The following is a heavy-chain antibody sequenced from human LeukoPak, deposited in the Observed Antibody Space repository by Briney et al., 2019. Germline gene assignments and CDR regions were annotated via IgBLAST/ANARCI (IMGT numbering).Heavy chain of an antibody. J-gene: IGHJ6*02. CDR1: GFTFSDYS. D-gene: IGHD3-9*01. V-gene: IGHV3-11*01. CDR3: ARSIGLTGGGVDV. Sequence: GGSLRLSCAASGFTFSDYSMNWVRQAPGKGLEWVSYITNGGSTIHHADSVKGRFTISRDNAKKTLYLQMNSLRAEDRAVYYCARSIGLTGGGVDVWGQGTTVTVS. CDR2: ITNGGSTI.